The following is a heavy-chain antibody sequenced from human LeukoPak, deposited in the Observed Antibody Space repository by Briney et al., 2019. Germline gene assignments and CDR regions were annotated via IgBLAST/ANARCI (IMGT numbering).Heavy chain of an antibody. Sequence: GGSLRLSCVASGFTFNTYSMNWFRQAPGKGVEWISYISSSSATIYYADPVKGRFTISRDNAKNSLYLQMNSLRAEDTAVYYCARGRDLFDSWGQGTLVIVSS. J-gene: IGHJ4*02. CDR2: ISSSSATI. CDR3: ARGRDLFDS. CDR1: GFTFNTYS. V-gene: IGHV3-48*04.